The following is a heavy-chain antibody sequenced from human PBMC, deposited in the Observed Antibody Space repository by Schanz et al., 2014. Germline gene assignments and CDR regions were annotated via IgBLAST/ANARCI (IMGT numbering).Heavy chain of an antibody. Sequence: QVQLQESGPGVVKPSQTLSLTCTVSGASINSDSFYWTRTRQHPGKGLEWVVYIYGSGGTYYSPSLKSRFSISLDTSKTHFSLSLASAAAADTAVYCSARDRLAAQGIASWGQGTLVTVSS. D-gene: IGHD6-6*01. V-gene: IGHV4-31*03. J-gene: IGHJ4*02. CDR1: GASINSDSFY. CDR3: ARDRLAAQGIAS. CDR2: IYGSGGT.